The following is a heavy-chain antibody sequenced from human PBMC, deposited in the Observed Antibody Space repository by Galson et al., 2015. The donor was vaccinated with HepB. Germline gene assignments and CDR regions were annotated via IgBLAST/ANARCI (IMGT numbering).Heavy chain of an antibody. V-gene: IGHV4-30-2*01. D-gene: IGHD2-21*01. CDR2: VSLGGRT. Sequence: QVRLRESGPGIVNPSQTLSLTCTVSDDSIISGGYFWSWIRQPPGRGLEWIGYVSLGGRTYYNPSLKSRVTMSVDRSKNQFSLRLGSVTAADTAVYYCARGAHGGDDNWGQGTLVTVSS. CDR3: ARGAHGGDDN. J-gene: IGHJ4*02. CDR1: DDSIISGGYF.